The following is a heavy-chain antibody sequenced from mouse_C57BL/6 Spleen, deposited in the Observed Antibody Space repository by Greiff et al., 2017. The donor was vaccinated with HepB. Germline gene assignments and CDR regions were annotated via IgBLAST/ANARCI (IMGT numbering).Heavy chain of an antibody. V-gene: IGHV2-2*01. CDR1: GFSLTSYG. CDR2: IWSGGST. D-gene: IGHD2-2*01. CDR3: ARGWLRREFAY. Sequence: QVQLKESGPGLVQPSQSLSITCTVSGFSLTSYGVHWVRQSPGKGLEWLGVIWSGGSTDYNAAFISRLSISKDNSKSQVFFKMNSLQADDTAIYYCARGWLRREFAYWGQGTLVTVSA. J-gene: IGHJ3*01.